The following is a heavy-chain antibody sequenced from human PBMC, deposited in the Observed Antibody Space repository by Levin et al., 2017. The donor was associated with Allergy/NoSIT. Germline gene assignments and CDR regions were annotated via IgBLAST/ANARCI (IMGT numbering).Heavy chain of an antibody. CDR3: AKSHSPVRPTLDD. J-gene: IGHJ4*02. CDR2: ISVTGEST. V-gene: IGHV3-23*01. D-gene: IGHD2-15*01. CDR1: GFSFISYA. Sequence: QPGGSLRLSCAASGFSFISYAMHWVRQAPGKGLEWVSSISVTGESTYYTDSVRGRFTVSRDNSKSTLFLQMNSLRGEDTAVYFCAKSHSPVRPTLDDWGQGTLVTVSS.